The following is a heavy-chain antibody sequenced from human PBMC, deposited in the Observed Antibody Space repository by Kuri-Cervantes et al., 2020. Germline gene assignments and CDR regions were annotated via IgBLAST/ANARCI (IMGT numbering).Heavy chain of an antibody. CDR1: GFTFSSYG. CDR2: IWYDGSNK. Sequence: GGSLRLSCAASGFTFSSYGMHWVRQAPGKGLEWVAVIWYDGSNKYYADSVKGRFTISRDNSKNTLYLQMNSLRAEDTAVYYCARGGKYQLLYVPYYYYYGMDVWGQGTTVRLL. D-gene: IGHD2-2*02. CDR3: ARGGKYQLLYVPYYYYYGMDV. V-gene: IGHV3-33*08. J-gene: IGHJ6*02.